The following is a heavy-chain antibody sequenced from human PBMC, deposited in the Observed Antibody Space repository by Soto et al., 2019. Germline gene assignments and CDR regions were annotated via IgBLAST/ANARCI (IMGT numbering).Heavy chain of an antibody. V-gene: IGHV1-69*01. CDR3: ARDQANYYDSSRYYIGGSWFDP. Sequence: ASVKXSCKASGGTFSSYAISWVRQAPGQGLEWMGGIIPIFGTANYAQKFQGRVTITADESTSTAYMELSSLRSEDTAVYYCARDQANYYDSSRYYIGGSWFDPWGQGTLVTVSS. J-gene: IGHJ5*02. CDR1: GGTFSSYA. D-gene: IGHD3-22*01. CDR2: IIPIFGTA.